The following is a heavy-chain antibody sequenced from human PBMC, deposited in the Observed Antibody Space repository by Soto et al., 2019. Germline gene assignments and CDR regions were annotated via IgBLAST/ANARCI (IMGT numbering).Heavy chain of an antibody. V-gene: IGHV3-33*01. CDR3: ARGYRSSSGYYYYYMDV. CDR2: IWYDGSNK. D-gene: IGHD6-13*01. Sequence: PGGSLRLSCAASGFTFSSYGMHWVRQAPGKGLEWVAVIWYDGSNKYYADSVKGRFTISRDNSKNTLYLQMNSLRAEDTAVYYCARGYRSSSGYYYYYMDVCGKGTTVTVSS. CDR1: GFTFSSYG. J-gene: IGHJ6*03.